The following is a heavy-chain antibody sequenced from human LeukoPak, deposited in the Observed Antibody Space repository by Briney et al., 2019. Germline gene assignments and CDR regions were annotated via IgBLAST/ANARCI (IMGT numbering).Heavy chain of an antibody. CDR1: GGSISSSSYY. CDR3: ARVRDGYNWYFDY. CDR2: IYYSGST. Sequence: SETLSLTCTVSGGSISSSSYYWSWIRQPPGKGLEWIGYIYYSGSTNYNPSLKSRVTISVDTSKNQFSLKLSSVTAADTAVYYCARVRDGYNWYFDYWGQGTLVTVSS. V-gene: IGHV4-61*01. J-gene: IGHJ4*02. D-gene: IGHD5-24*01.